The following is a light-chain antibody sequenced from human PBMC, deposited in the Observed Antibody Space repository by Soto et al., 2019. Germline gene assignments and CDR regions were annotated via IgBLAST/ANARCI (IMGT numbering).Light chain of an antibody. J-gene: IGLJ2*01. Sequence: QSVLPQPASVSGSPGQSITISCTGTSSDVGGYNYVSWYQQHPGKAPKLMIYDVNNRPSGVSNRFSGSKSGNTASLTISGLQAEDEGDYYCSSYTSSITLVFGGGTKVTVL. CDR1: SSDVGGYNY. V-gene: IGLV2-14*01. CDR3: SSYTSSITLV. CDR2: DVN.